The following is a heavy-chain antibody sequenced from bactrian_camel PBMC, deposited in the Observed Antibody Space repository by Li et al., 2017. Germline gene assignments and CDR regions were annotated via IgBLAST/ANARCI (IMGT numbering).Heavy chain of an antibody. CDR2: ISRDGTA. D-gene: IGHD6*01. CDR1: GFTFEGSD. Sequence: HVQLVESGGGSVQTGGSLRLSCTASGFTFEGSDMGWYRQAPGKECELVSTISRDGTAYYPESLKGRVTVSQDNAKNTVYLQMASLKPEDTAMYYCVDDCYGSRYYLARRTNVWGQGTQVTVS. V-gene: IGHV3S55*01. J-gene: IGHJ4*01. CDR3: VDDCYGSRYYLARRTNV.